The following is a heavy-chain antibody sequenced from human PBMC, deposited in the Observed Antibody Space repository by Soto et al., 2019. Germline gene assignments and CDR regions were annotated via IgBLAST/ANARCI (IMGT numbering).Heavy chain of an antibody. Sequence: GGSLRLSCAASGFTFSSYWMFWVRQAPGKGLEWVSAISGSGGSTYYADSVKGRFTISRDNSKNTLYLQMNSLRAEDTAVYYCAKVCLPAAITLYRSLCSDYWGQGTLVTVSS. D-gene: IGHD2-2*01. CDR2: ISGSGGST. V-gene: IGHV3-23*01. CDR1: GFTFSSYW. CDR3: AKVCLPAAITLYRSLCSDY. J-gene: IGHJ4*02.